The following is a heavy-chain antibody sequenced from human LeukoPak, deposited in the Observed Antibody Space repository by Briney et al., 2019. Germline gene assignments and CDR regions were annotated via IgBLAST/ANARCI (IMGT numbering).Heavy chain of an antibody. J-gene: IGHJ4*02. CDR1: GFTFSSYA. CDR2: ISGSGGST. D-gene: IGHD3-22*01. CDR3: AKGLYYDSSGYYVDFDY. Sequence: PGGSLRLSCAVSGFTFSSYAMSWVRQPPGKGLEWVSAISGSGGSTYYADSVKGRFTISRDNSKNTLYLQTNSPTDEDTDVYYCAKGLYYDSSGYYVDFDYWGQGTLDTVSS. V-gene: IGHV3-23*01.